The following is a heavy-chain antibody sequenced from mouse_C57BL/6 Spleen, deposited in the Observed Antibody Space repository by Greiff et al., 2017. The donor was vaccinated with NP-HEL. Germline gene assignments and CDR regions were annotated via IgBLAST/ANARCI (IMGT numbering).Heavy chain of an antibody. J-gene: IGHJ2*01. V-gene: IGHV1-15*01. CDR2: IDPETGGT. D-gene: IGHD2-1*01. CDR1: GYTFTDYE. Sequence: QVHVKQSGAELVRPGASVTLSCKASGYTFTDYEMHWVKQTPVHGLEWIGAIDPETGGTAYNQKFKGKAILTADKSSSTAYMELRSLTSEDSAVYYCTRGDYGNLFDYWGQGTTLTVSS. CDR3: TRGDYGNLFDY.